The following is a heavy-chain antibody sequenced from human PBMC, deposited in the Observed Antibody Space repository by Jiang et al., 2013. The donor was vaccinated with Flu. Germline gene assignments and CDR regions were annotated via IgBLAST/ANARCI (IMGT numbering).Heavy chain of an antibody. CDR1: GYTFTGYY. V-gene: IGHV1-2*02. D-gene: IGHD4-17*01. J-gene: IGHJ3*02. CDR2: INPNSGAT. CDR3: ARDRAYGDNSFDI. Sequence: VQLVESGAEVKKPGASVKVSCKASGYTFTGYYMHLVRRAPGQGLEWMGWINPNSGATHFAQKFQGRVTMTRDTSISTAYMELSRLRSDDTAVYYCARDRAYGDNSFDIWGQGTMVTVSS.